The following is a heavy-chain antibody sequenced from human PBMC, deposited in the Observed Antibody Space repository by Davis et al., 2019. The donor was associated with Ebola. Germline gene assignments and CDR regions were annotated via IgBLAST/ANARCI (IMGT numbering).Heavy chain of an antibody. Sequence: PGGSLRLSCAASGFTVSSNYMSWVRQAPGKGLEWVSVIYSGGSTYYADSVKGRFTISRDNSKNTLYLQMNSLRAEDTAVYYCAKVVATPTGYYYGMDVWGQGTTVTVSS. D-gene: IGHD2-15*01. J-gene: IGHJ6*02. CDR1: GFTVSSNY. CDR3: AKVVATPTGYYYGMDV. V-gene: IGHV3-53*01. CDR2: IYSGGST.